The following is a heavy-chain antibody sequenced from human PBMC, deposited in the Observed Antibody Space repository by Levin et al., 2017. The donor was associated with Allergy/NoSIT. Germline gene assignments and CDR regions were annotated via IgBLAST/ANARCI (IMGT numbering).Heavy chain of an antibody. CDR2: ISNDGSNK. CDR1: GFTFSTYG. D-gene: IGHD2-15*01. V-gene: IGHV3-30*18. Sequence: PGGSLRLSCAASGFTFSTYGMHWVRQAPGKGLEWVAIISNDGSNKYYADPVKGRFTISRDNSKNTLFLQMSSLRAEDTAVYYCAKDSGCSGGSCHWDFDYWGQGTLVTVSS. J-gene: IGHJ4*02. CDR3: AKDSGCSGGSCHWDFDY.